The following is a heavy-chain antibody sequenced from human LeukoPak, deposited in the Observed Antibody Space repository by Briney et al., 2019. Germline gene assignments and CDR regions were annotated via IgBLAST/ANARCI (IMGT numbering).Heavy chain of an antibody. Sequence: SETLSLTCAVYGGSFRGYYWSWIRQPPGKGLEWIGEINHSGSTNYNPSLKSRVTISLDTSMKKFFLKLNSVTAADTAVYYCASTERCSTTCPLDYWGQGTLVTVSS. CDR3: ASTERCSTTCPLDY. CDR2: INHSGST. J-gene: IGHJ4*02. CDR1: GGSFRGYY. V-gene: IGHV4-34*01. D-gene: IGHD2-2*01.